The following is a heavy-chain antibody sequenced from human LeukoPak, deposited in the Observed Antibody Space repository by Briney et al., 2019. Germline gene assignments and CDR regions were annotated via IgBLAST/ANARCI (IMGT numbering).Heavy chain of an antibody. CDR2: IYPDDSDT. J-gene: IGHJ3*02. Sequence: GESLKISCKGSGYSFPSYWIGWARQMPGKGLEWMGIIYPDDSDTRYSPSFQGQVTISADKSISTAYLQWSSLKASDTAMYYCARQRIAARFDAFDIWGQGTMVTVSS. CDR1: GYSFPSYW. D-gene: IGHD6-6*01. V-gene: IGHV5-51*01. CDR3: ARQRIAARFDAFDI.